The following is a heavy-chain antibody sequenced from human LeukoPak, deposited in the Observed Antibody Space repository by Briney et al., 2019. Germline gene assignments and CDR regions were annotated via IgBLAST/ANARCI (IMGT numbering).Heavy chain of an antibody. Sequence: GGSLRLSCAASGFTFSSYEMNWVRQAPGKGLEWVSYIIISGISIYYAPSVNLRFTLSRDNAKHSLYLQMNSLRAEDTAVYYCAVSGGVLTWFYYFDYWGQGTLVTVSS. V-gene: IGHV3-48*03. D-gene: IGHD2-8*02. J-gene: IGHJ4*02. CDR1: GFTFSSYE. CDR2: IIISGISI. CDR3: AVSGGVLTWFYYFDY.